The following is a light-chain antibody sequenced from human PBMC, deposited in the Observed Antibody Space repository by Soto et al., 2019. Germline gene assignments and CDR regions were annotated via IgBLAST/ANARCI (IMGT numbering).Light chain of an antibody. Sequence: AIRMTQSPSSFSASPGDRVSITCRASQDVSTFVAWYQQKPGKAPRLLIDAASTLQSGVTSSFSGSGSRTEFTLTISYLQSEDFATYFCQQYHSFPLTFGGGTKVDLK. J-gene: IGKJ4*01. CDR2: AAS. V-gene: IGKV1-8*01. CDR3: QQYHSFPLT. CDR1: QDVSTF.